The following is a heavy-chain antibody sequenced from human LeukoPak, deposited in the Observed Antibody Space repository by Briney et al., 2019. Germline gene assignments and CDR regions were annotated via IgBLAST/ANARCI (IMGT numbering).Heavy chain of an antibody. V-gene: IGHV4-59*08. CDR2: IYYIGST. J-gene: IGHJ4*02. D-gene: IGHD4-11*01. CDR3: ARHGGAYSFDY. Sequence: SETLSLTCTVSGGSIRNYYWSWVRQPPGKGLEWIGCIYYIGSTNYNPSLKSRVTISPDTSKNQFSLELSSVTAADTAVYYCARHGGAYSFDYWGQGTLVTVSS. CDR1: GGSIRNYY.